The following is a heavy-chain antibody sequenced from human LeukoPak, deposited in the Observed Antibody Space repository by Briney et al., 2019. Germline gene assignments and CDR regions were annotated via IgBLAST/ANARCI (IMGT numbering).Heavy chain of an antibody. V-gene: IGHV1-2*02. D-gene: IGHD3-3*01. CDR1: GYTFTGYY. CDR3: ARNLEWLFDYYYMDV. CDR2: INPNSGGT. J-gene: IGHJ6*03. Sequence: ASVNVSCKASGYTFTGYYMHWLRQAPGQGLDWMGWINPNSGGTNYAQKFQGRVTMTRDTSISPAYMELSRLRSDDTAVYYCARNLEWLFDYYYMDVWGKGTTVTVSS.